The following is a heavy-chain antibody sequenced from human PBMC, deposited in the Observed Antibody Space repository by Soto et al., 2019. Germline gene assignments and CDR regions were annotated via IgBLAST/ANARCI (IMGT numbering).Heavy chain of an antibody. J-gene: IGHJ2*01. Sequence: QVQLVQSGAEVKKPGSSVKVSCKASGGTFSSYAISWVRQAPGQGLEWMGGIIPIFGTANYAQKFQGRVTITADESTSTAYMELGSLRAEDTAVYYCARARGGQLARFYWYFDLWGRGTLVTVSS. CDR3: ARARGGQLARFYWYFDL. D-gene: IGHD6-6*01. CDR2: IIPIFGTA. CDR1: GGTFSSYA. V-gene: IGHV1-69*01.